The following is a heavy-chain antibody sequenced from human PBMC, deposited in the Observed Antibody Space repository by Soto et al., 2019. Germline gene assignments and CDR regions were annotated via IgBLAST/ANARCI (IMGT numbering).Heavy chain of an antibody. D-gene: IGHD1-7*01. CDR2: INSDGSST. V-gene: IGHV3-74*01. Sequence: RRLSCAASGFTFSSYWMHWVRQAPGKGLVWVSRINSDGSSTSYADSVKGRFTISRDNAKNTLYLQMNSLRAEDTAVYYCARPRNYAPWFDPWGQGTLVTVSS. CDR1: GFTFSSYW. CDR3: ARPRNYAPWFDP. J-gene: IGHJ5*02.